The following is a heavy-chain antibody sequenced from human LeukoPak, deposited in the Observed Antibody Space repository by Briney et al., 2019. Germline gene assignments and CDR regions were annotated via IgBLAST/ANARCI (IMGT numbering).Heavy chain of an antibody. J-gene: IGHJ5*02. D-gene: IGHD3-10*01. CDR3: AREHTVLLWFGESKGWFDP. V-gene: IGHV3-53*01. CDR1: GFTVSSNS. CDR2: IYSDNT. Sequence: GGSLRLSCTVSGFTVSSNSMSWVRQAPGKGLEWVSFIYSDNTHYADSVKGRFTISRDNAKNSLYLQMNSLRAEDTAVYYCAREHTVLLWFGESKGWFDPWGQGTLVTVSS.